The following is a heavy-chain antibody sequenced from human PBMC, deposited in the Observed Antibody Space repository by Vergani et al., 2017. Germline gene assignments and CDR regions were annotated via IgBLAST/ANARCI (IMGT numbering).Heavy chain of an antibody. D-gene: IGHD3-10*01. CDR1: GGSFSGYY. Sequence: QVQLQQWGAGLLKPSETLSLTCAVYGGSFSGYYWSWIRQPPGKGLEWIGEINHSGSTNYNPSLKSRVTISVDTAKNQFSLKLSSLTAADTAVYYCARDYYGSGSYWDYYYMDVWGKGTTVTVSS. J-gene: IGHJ6*03. V-gene: IGHV4-34*01. CDR2: INHSGST. CDR3: ARDYYGSGSYWDYYYMDV.